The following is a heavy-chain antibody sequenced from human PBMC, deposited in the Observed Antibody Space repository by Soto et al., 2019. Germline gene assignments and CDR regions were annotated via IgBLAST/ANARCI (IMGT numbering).Heavy chain of an antibody. CDR3: ARFIFVDHGHWYFGV. CDR2: IFSNDAK. CDR1: GFSLRNTRMG. D-gene: IGHD3-9*01. V-gene: IGHV2-26*01. Sequence: QVTLKESGPVLVKPTETLTLTCTVSGFSLRNTRMGVSWIRQSPGKALEWLAHIFSNDAKSYRPSLKSRLALARDTSKMPVGLTTTNVGPADKATFCMARFIFVDHGHWYFGVWGCGALVTVSS. J-gene: IGHJ2*01.